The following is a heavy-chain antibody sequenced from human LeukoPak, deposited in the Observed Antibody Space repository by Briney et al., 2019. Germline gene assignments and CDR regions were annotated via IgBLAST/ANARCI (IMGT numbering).Heavy chain of an antibody. J-gene: IGHJ4*02. CDR2: LSSDGSNK. CDR3: ARGAYQIVVVTAPTY. CDR1: GFTFSNYT. V-gene: IGHV3-30-3*01. Sequence: GGSLRLSCAASGFTFSNYTMHWVRQAPGKGLEWVEVLSSDGSNKYYADSVKGRFTISRDISKNTLYLQMTSLRAEDTAVYYCARGAYQIVVVTAPTYWGQGTLVTVSS. D-gene: IGHD2-21*02.